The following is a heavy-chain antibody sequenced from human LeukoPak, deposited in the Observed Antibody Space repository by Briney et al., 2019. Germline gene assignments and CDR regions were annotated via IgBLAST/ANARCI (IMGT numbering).Heavy chain of an antibody. CDR2: INPNGGGT. Sequence: GASVKVSCKASGYTFTGYYMHWVRQAPGQGLEWMGWINPNGGGTNYAQKFQGRVTMTRDTSISTAYMELSRLRSDDTAVYYCARDKTYYDSSGYYFDYWGQGTLVTVSS. D-gene: IGHD3-22*01. J-gene: IGHJ4*02. CDR1: GYTFTGYY. V-gene: IGHV1-2*02. CDR3: ARDKTYYDSSGYYFDY.